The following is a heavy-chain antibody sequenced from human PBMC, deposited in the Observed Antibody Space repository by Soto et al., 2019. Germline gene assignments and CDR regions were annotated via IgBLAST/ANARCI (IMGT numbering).Heavy chain of an antibody. Sequence: PGASLKISCKGSEYTFSSYWIVWVRQMPGKGLEWMGIIYPGDSDTRYSPSFQGQVTISADKSISTAYLQWSSLKAADTAVYYCAREDSTEGGMDVWGQGTTVTVTS. CDR2: IYPGDSDT. V-gene: IGHV5-51*01. J-gene: IGHJ6*02. CDR1: EYTFSSYW. D-gene: IGHD4-17*01. CDR3: AREDSTEGGMDV.